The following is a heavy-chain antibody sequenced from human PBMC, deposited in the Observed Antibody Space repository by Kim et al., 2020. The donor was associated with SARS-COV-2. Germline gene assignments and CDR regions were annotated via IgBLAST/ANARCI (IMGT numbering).Heavy chain of an antibody. V-gene: IGHV1-2*02. CDR2: INPNSGGT. J-gene: IGHJ3*02. D-gene: IGHD3-10*01. CDR3: ARGLPSGRGTGPFDI. CDR1: GYTFTGYY. Sequence: ASVKVSCKASGYTFTGYYMHWVRQAPGQGLEWMGWINPNSGGTNYAQKFQGRVTMTRDTSISTAYMELSRLRSDDTAVYYCARGLPSGRGTGPFDIWGQGTMVTVSS.